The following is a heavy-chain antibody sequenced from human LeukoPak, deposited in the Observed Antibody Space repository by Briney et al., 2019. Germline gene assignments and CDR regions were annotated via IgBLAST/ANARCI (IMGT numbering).Heavy chain of an antibody. D-gene: IGHD3-22*01. CDR2: IKSKTDGGTT. CDR3: TTDVSNYYDSSGYYRGRSEYFQH. V-gene: IGHV3-15*01. CDR1: GFTFSNAW. Sequence: GGSLRLSCAASGFTFSNAWMSWVRQAPGKGLEWVGRIKSKTDGGTTDYAAPVKGRFTISRDDSKNTLYLQMNSLKTEDTAVYYCTTDVSNYYDSSGYYRGRSEYFQHWGQGTLVTVSS. J-gene: IGHJ1*01.